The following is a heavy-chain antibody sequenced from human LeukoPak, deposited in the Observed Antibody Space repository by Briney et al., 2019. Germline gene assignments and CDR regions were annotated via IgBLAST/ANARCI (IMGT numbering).Heavy chain of an antibody. Sequence: SQTLSLTCTVSGGSVNSGDYSWSWIRQPAGKGLEWIGRIYTSGSTNYNPSLRNRITMSVDTSKIQFSLKLSSVTAADTAVYYCARSVEGYCSGGSCYSYSYYMDVWGKGTTVTVSS. V-gene: IGHV4-61*02. CDR3: ARSVEGYCSGGSCYSYSYYMDV. D-gene: IGHD2-15*01. CDR2: IYTSGST. J-gene: IGHJ6*03. CDR1: GGSVNSGDYS.